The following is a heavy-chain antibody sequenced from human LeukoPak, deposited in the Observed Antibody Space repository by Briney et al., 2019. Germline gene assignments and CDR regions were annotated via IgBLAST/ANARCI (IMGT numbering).Heavy chain of an antibody. V-gene: IGHV4-34*01. CDR2: INHSGST. J-gene: IGHJ4*02. CDR1: GGSFSGYY. D-gene: IGHD3-10*01. CDR3: ARGQRLVRGVDY. Sequence: PSETLSLTCAVYGGSFSGYYWSWIRQPPGKGLGWIGEINHSGSTNYNPSLKSRVTISVDTSKNQFSLKLSSVTAADTAVYYCARGQRLVRGVDYWGQGTLVTVSS.